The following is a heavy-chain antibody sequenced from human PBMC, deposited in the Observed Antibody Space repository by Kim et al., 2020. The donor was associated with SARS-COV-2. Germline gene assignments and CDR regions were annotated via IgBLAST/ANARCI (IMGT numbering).Heavy chain of an antibody. V-gene: IGHV3-74*01. D-gene: IGHD4-17*01. CDR1: GFTFSNYW. CDR2: INTDGSST. J-gene: IGHJ3*02. CDR3: ARLYGGSGKNAFDI. Sequence: GGSLRLSCAASGFTFSNYWMHWVRQAPGKGLVWVSRINTDGSSTTYADSVKGRFTISRDNAKNTLYLQMNSLRAEDTAVYYCARLYGGSGKNAFDIWGQGTMVTVSS.